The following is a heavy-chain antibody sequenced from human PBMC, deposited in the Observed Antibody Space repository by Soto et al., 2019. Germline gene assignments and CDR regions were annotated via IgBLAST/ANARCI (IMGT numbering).Heavy chain of an antibody. D-gene: IGHD6-19*01. J-gene: IGHJ4*02. CDR2: INHSGST. Sequence: LSLTCAVHGGSFSGYYWSWIRQPPGKGLEWIGEINHSGSTNYNPSLKSRVTMSVDTSRNQFSLKLSSVTAADTAVYYCARVITGWTPFDYWGQGTLVTVSS. CDR1: GGSFSGYY. CDR3: ARVITGWTPFDY. V-gene: IGHV4-34*01.